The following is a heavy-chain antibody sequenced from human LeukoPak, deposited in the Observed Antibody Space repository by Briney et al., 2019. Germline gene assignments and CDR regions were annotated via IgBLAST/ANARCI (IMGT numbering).Heavy chain of an antibody. Sequence: GGSLRLSCAASGFTFSSYWMSWVRQAPGKGLDWVSVISGSAHKIRYADSVRGRFTISRDNSENTVYLQMNNLRGEDTAIYYCAGRITGYSSGYVFWGQGTLVTVSS. CDR2: ISGSAHKI. CDR1: GFTFSSYW. J-gene: IGHJ4*02. CDR3: AGRITGYSSGYVF. V-gene: IGHV3-23*01. D-gene: IGHD5-18*01.